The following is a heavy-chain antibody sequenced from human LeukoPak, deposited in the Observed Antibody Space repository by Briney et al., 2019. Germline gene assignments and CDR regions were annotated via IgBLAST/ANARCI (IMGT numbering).Heavy chain of an antibody. V-gene: IGHV4-59*12. CDR1: GGSISSYY. Sequence: SETLSLTCTVSGGSISSYYWSWIRQPPGKGLEWIGYIYYSGSTNYNPSLKSRVTISVDKSKNQFSLKLSSVTAADTAVYYCASGYCSGGSCYYFDYWGQGTLVTVSS. J-gene: IGHJ4*02. CDR3: ASGYCSGGSCYYFDY. CDR2: IYYSGST. D-gene: IGHD2-15*01.